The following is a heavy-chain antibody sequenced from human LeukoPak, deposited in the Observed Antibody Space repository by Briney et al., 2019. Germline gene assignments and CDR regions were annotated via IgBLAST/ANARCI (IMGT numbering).Heavy chain of an antibody. CDR3: ARSYDYSNYGYFDY. D-gene: IGHD4-11*01. CDR1: GGSIAGTSFY. CDR2: IYTTGST. V-gene: IGHV4-4*07. J-gene: IGHJ4*02. Sequence: SETLSLTCTVSGGSIAGTSFYWSWIRQPAGKGLEWIGRIYTTGSTNYNPSLKSRVTMSVDTSKNQFSLKLSSVTAADTAVYYCARSYDYSNYGYFDYWGQGTLVTVSS.